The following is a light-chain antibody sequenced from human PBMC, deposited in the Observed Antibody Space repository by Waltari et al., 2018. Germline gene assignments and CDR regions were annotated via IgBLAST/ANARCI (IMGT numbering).Light chain of an antibody. CDR2: YDT. V-gene: IGLV3-21*01. Sequence: SYILTQPPSVSVAPGQTARITCGVDDMGERSVHWCKQRPGQAPVLGIYYDTDRPSGLPDRFSGPHFGNTATLTIGGVEAGDAADYYCQVWESSRHHVIFGGGTRLTVL. CDR1: DMGERS. CDR3: QVWESSRHHVI. J-gene: IGLJ2*01.